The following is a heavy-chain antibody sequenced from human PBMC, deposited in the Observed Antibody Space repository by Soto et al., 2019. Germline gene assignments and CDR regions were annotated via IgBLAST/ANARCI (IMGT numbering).Heavy chain of an antibody. CDR3: ARVTLKAGNWFDP. Sequence: ASVKVSCKASGYTFTDYFIHWVRQAPGQGFEWMGWINPKSRGTTYAQKFQGRVTMTRDTSNSTAYMELRGLRPDDTAIYYCARVTLKAGNWFDPWGQGTLVTVSS. J-gene: IGHJ5*02. CDR2: INPKSRGT. CDR1: GYTFTDYF. V-gene: IGHV1-2*02.